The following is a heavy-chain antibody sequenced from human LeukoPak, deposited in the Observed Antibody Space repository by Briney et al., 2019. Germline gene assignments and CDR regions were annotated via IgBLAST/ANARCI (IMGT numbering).Heavy chain of an antibody. CDR1: GFTFDDYA. CDR2: ISWDSGAI. J-gene: IGHJ4*02. CDR3: ARGNGAGSYSDN. V-gene: IGHV3-9*01. D-gene: IGHD3-10*01. Sequence: SLRLSCAASGFTFDDYAMQWVRQAPGKGLEWLSGISWDSGAIGYADSVKGRFIISRDNAKSSLYLQMNSLRPEDTALYFCARGNGAGSYSDNWGQGILVTVSS.